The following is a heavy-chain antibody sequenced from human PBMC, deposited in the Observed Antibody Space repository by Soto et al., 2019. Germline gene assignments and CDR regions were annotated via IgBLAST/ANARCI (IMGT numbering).Heavy chain of an antibody. V-gene: IGHV1-2*04. CDR2: INPNSGGT. CDR3: ARAYYYGSGSYFSPLYY. J-gene: IGHJ4*02. D-gene: IGHD3-10*01. CDR1: GYTFTGCY. Sequence: ASVKVSCKASGYTFTGCYMHWVRQAPGQGLEWMGWINPNSGGTNYAQKFQGWVTMTRDTSISTAYMELSRLRSDDTAVYYCARAYYYGSGSYFSPLYYWGQGTLVTVSS.